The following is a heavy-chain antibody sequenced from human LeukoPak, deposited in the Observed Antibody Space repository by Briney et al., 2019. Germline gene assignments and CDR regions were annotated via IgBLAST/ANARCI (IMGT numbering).Heavy chain of an antibody. CDR1: GFTFSSYS. J-gene: IGHJ4*02. V-gene: IGHV3-21*01. CDR3: ARGESRVPAAIVDY. CDR2: ISSSSGYI. Sequence: GGSVRLSCAASGFTFSSYSMNWVRQAPGKGLEWVSSISSSSGYIYYADSVKGRFTISRDNAKNSLYLQMNSLRAEDTAVYYCARGESRVPAAIVDYWGQGTLVTVSS. D-gene: IGHD2-2*02.